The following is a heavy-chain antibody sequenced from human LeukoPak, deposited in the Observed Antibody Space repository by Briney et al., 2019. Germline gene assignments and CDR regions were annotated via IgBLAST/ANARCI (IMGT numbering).Heavy chain of an antibody. CDR2: TNHSGST. V-gene: IGHV4-34*01. Sequence: PSETLSLTCAVYGGSFSGYYWSWIRQPPGKGLEWIGETNHSGSTNYNPSLKSRVTISVDTSKNQFSLKLSSVTAADTAVYYCASEQYDILTGYHYGIDYWGQGTLVTVSS. CDR1: GGSFSGYY. J-gene: IGHJ4*02. CDR3: ASEQYDILTGYHYGIDY. D-gene: IGHD3-9*01.